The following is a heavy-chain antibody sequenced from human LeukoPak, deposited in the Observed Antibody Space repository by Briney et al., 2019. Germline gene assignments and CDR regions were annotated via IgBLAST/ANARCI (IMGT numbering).Heavy chain of an antibody. CDR2: INSDGSST. V-gene: IGHV3-74*01. Sequence: GGSLRLSCAASGFTFSSYWMHWVRQAPGKGLVWVSRINSDGSSTSHADSVKGRFTISRDNAKNTLYLQMNSLRAEDTAVYYCARGPDVDTAMVLGGDYWGQGTLVTVSS. CDR1: GFTFSSYW. CDR3: ARGPDVDTAMVLGGDY. D-gene: IGHD5-18*01. J-gene: IGHJ4*02.